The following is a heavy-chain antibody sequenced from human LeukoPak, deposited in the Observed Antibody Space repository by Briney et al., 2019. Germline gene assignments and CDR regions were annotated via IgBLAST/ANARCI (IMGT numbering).Heavy chain of an antibody. J-gene: IGHJ4*02. CDR3: ARVVVPAAIDFDY. CDR1: GYTFTGYY. V-gene: IGHV1-2*02. CDR2: INPNSGGT. D-gene: IGHD2-2*01. Sequence: ASVKVSCKASGYTFTGYYMHWVRQAPGQGLEWMGWINPNSGGTNYAQKFQGRVTMTRDTPISTAYMELSRLRSDDTAVYYCARVVVPAAIDFDYWGQGTLVTVSS.